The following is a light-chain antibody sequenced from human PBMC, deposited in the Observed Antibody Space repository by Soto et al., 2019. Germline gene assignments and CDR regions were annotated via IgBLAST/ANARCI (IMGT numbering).Light chain of an antibody. CDR2: VEGSGSF. V-gene: IGLV4-60*02. J-gene: IGLJ3*02. Sequence: QSVLTQSSSASASLGSSVKLTCTLSSGHSSHIIAWHQQQPGKAPRYLMKVEGSGSFNKGSGVPDRFSGYRPGADRYLTISNLQFEDEADYYCETWDSNTWVFGGGTKLTVL. CDR1: SGHSSHI. CDR3: ETWDSNTWV.